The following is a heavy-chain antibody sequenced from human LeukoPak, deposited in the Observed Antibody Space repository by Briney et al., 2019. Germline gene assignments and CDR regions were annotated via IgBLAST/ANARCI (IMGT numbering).Heavy chain of an antibody. CDR1: GFTFSSYG. V-gene: IGHV3-30*02. J-gene: IGHJ5*02. Sequence: GGSLRLSCAASGFTFSSYGMHWVRQAPGKGLEWVAFIRYDGSNKYYADSVKGRFTISRDNSKNTLYLQMNSLRAEDTAVYYCARDGGAWTNSGRFDPWGQGTLVTVSS. D-gene: IGHD1/OR15-1a*01. CDR3: ARDGGAWTNSGRFDP. CDR2: IRYDGSNK.